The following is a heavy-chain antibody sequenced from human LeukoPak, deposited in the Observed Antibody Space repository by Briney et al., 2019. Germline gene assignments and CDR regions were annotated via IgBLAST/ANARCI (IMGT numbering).Heavy chain of an antibody. CDR1: GGSISSSSYY. J-gene: IGHJ3*02. Sequence: PSETLSLTCTVSGGSISSSSYYWGWIRQPPGKGLEWIGSIHYSGSTYYNPSLKSRVTISVDTSKNQFSLKVSSVTAADTAVYYCARRELLSTPDAFDIWGQGTMVTVSS. CDR2: IHYSGST. CDR3: ARRELLSTPDAFDI. D-gene: IGHD3-10*01. V-gene: IGHV4-39*01.